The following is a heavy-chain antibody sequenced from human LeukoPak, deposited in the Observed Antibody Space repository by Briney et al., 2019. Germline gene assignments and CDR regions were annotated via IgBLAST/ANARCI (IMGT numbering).Heavy chain of an antibody. CDR2: ISVSGTYI. Sequence: PGGSLRLSCAASGFTFSRNGMGWVRQAPGKGLEWVSSISVSGTYIYYSDSVKGRFTISRDNAKNSLYLEMNSLRSDDTAIYYCARDRDYGTFDYWGQGTLVTVSS. V-gene: IGHV3-21*01. D-gene: IGHD4-17*01. CDR3: ARDRDYGTFDY. J-gene: IGHJ4*02. CDR1: GFTFSRNG.